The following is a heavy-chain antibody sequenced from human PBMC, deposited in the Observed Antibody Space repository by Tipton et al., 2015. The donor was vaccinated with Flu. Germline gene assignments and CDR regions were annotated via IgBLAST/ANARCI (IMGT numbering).Heavy chain of an antibody. J-gene: IGHJ3*02. CDR1: GYRFANYW. Sequence: QLVQSGAEVKKPGESLKISCKGSGYRFANYWIGWVRQMPGKGLEWMGIIYPGDSDTRYSPSFQGQVTISADKSISTAYLQWSSLKASDSAMYYCGRHRGSSSTDTFEMWGQGTMVTVSS. CDR3: GRHRGSSSTDTFEM. D-gene: IGHD6-13*01. V-gene: IGHV5-51*01. CDR2: IYPGDSDT.